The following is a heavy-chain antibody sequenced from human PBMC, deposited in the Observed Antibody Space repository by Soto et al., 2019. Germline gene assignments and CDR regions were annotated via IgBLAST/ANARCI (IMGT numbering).Heavy chain of an antibody. CDR2: IYSGGST. J-gene: IGHJ2*01. D-gene: IGHD3-16*01. CDR1: GFTVSSNY. CDR3: ARDGGYFDL. V-gene: IGHV3-53*04. Sequence: EVQLVESGGGLVQPGGSLRLSCAASGFTVSSNYMTWVRQAPGKGLGWVSVIYSGGSTYYADSVKVRFTISRQNSKNTVFLQMNSLRDEDTAVYYCARDGGYFDLWGRGTLVIVSP.